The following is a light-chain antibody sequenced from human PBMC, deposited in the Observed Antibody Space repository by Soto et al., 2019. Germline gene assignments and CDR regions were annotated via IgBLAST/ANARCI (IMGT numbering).Light chain of an antibody. Sequence: DIQMTQSPSSLSASVGDRVTITCRASQGISNYLDWDQQKTGKVPKLLIYAAPTLQSGVPSRFSGSVSGTDFTHTISSMQREDGATYYCQKHNSAPLTFGGGTNVEIK. CDR3: QKHNSAPLT. CDR2: AAP. V-gene: IGKV1-27*01. J-gene: IGKJ4*02. CDR1: QGISNY.